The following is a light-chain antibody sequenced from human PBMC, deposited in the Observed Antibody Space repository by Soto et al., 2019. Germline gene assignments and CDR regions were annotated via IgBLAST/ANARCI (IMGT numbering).Light chain of an antibody. Sequence: QSVLTQPASMSGSPGQSITISCAGTSNDVGGYNYVSWYQQHPGKAPKLMIFEVSSRPSGVANRFSGSKSGNTASLTISGLQAEDEADYYCSSYTINSTLAVFGGGTKLTVL. CDR2: EVS. CDR3: SSYTINSTLAV. V-gene: IGLV2-14*01. CDR1: SNDVGGYNY. J-gene: IGLJ2*01.